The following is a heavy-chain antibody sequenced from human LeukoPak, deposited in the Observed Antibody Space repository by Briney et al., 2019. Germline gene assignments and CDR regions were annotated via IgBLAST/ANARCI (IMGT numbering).Heavy chain of an antibody. D-gene: IGHD4-23*01. J-gene: IGHJ4*02. V-gene: IGHV1-8*03. CDR2: MNPNSGNT. CDR1: GYTFTSYD. CDR3: ARPASDNGGFDF. Sequence: GASVKVSCKASGYTFTSYDINWVRQATGQGLEWMGWMNPNSGNTGYAQKFQGRVTITRNDAISTAYMELSSLRSEDTAIYYCARPASDNGGFDFWGQGAQVTVSS.